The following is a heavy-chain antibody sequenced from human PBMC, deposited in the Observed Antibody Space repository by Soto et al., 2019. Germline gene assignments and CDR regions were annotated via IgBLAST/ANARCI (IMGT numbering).Heavy chain of an antibody. D-gene: IGHD6-13*01. J-gene: IGHJ4*02. CDR1: GGSISSGGYS. CDR3: ASSHAGAHITAAVH. CDR2: IYHSGST. V-gene: IGHV4-30-2*01. Sequence: QLQLQESGSGLVKPSQTLSLTCAVSGGSISSGGYSWSWIRQPPGKGLEWIGYIYHSGSTYYNPALKSRVTIXAXRXXNQFSLKLSSVTAADTAVYYCASSHAGAHITAAVHWGQGTLVTVSS.